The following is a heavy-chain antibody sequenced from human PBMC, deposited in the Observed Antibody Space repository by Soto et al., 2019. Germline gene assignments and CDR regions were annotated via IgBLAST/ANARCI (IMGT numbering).Heavy chain of an antibody. J-gene: IGHJ4*02. V-gene: IGHV4-61*08. CDR2: VYYSGTT. CDR3: ARTTAVPNTLRSRYFFDY. CDR1: GGSITTGGSY. D-gene: IGHD4-17*01. Sequence: PSETLSLTCTVSGGSITTGGSYWSWIRQPPGKRLEWIGYVYYSGTTNYNPSLKSRVTISVDLSKNQFSLRLSSVTTADTALYYCARTTAVPNTLRSRYFFDYWGQGTLVTVSS.